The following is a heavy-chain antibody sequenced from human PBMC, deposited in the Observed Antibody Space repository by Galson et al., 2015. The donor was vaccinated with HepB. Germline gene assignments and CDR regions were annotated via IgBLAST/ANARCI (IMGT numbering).Heavy chain of an antibody. CDR3: ARGLFYCSGGSCQIYYYYMDV. CDR1: GGSISSGSYY. D-gene: IGHD2-15*01. V-gene: IGHV4-61*02. Sequence: TLSLTCPVSGGSISSGSYYWSWIRQPAGKGLEWIGRIYTSGSTNYNPSLKSRVTMSVDTSKNQFSLKLSSVTAADTAVYYCARGLFYCSGGSCQIYYYYMDVWGKGTTVTVSS. CDR2: IYTSGST. J-gene: IGHJ6*03.